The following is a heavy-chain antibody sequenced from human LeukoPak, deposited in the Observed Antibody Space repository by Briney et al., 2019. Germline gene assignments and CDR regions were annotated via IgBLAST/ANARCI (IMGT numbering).Heavy chain of an antibody. CDR3: AIRSYYYDSSGYYYAKGFDY. V-gene: IGHV1-24*01. J-gene: IGHJ4*02. Sequence: ASVKVSCKVSGYTRTELSMHWVRQAPGKGLEWMGGFDPEDGETIYAQKFQGRVTMTEDTSTDTAYMELSSLRSEDTAVYYCAIRSYYYDSSGYYYAKGFDYWGQGTLVTVSS. D-gene: IGHD3-22*01. CDR2: FDPEDGET. CDR1: GYTRTELS.